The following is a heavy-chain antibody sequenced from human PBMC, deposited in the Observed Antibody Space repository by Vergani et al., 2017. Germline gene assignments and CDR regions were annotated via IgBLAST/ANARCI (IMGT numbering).Heavy chain of an antibody. CDR2: IIPLFGTA. V-gene: IGHV1-69*01. J-gene: IGHJ6*03. Sequence: QVQLVQSGAEVKKPGSSVKVSCKASGGTFSSYAISWVRQAPGQGLEWMGGIIPLFGTANYAQKFQARVTITADESTSTADMELSRLGSEDTAVYYCASGXVDSSIAAARQDYYYYYYMDVWGEGTTVTVSS. CDR3: ASGXVDSSIAAARQDYYYYYYMDV. CDR1: GGTFSSYA. D-gene: IGHD6-6*01.